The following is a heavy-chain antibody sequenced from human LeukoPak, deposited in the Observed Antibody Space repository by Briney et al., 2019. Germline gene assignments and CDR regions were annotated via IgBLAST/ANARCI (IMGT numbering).Heavy chain of an antibody. CDR1: GFTFSSYA. CDR3: AKRGAVAGTLSYYAMDV. V-gene: IGHV3-23*01. CDR2: VSSYGAKT. D-gene: IGHD6-19*01. J-gene: IGHJ6*02. Sequence: GGSLRLSCAASGFTFSSYAITWVRQAPGKGLEWVSAVSSYGAKTYYADSVKGRFTISRDNSKNTLYLQMDSLRAEDTAVYYCAKRGAVAGTLSYYAMDVWGQGTTVTVS.